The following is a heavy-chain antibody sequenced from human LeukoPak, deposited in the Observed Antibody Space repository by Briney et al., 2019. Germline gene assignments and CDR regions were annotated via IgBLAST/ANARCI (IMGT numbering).Heavy chain of an antibody. D-gene: IGHD3-22*01. V-gene: IGHV3-33*07. Sequence: GGSLTLYCAVSGLTFSKAWMSWVRQAPGKGLEWVAVIWYDGSNKYYADSVKGRFTISRDNSKNTLYLQMNSLRAEDTAVYYCARTYYYDSSGNNRLYYFGYWGPGTLVTVSS. CDR2: IWYDGSNK. CDR3: ARTYYYDSSGNNRLYYFGY. J-gene: IGHJ4*02. CDR1: GLTFSKAW.